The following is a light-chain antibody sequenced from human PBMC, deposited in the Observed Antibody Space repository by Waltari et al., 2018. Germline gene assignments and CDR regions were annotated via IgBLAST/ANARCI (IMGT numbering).Light chain of an antibody. Sequence: EIVLTQSPGTLSLSPGEGATLSCRASQSVSSSYLAWYQQKPGQPPRLLIYGASSRATGIPDMFSGSGSGTDFTLTSSSLEPEEFAVYYCQQYGSLPITFGQGTRLEIK. CDR3: QQYGSLPIT. CDR1: QSVSSSY. CDR2: GAS. J-gene: IGKJ5*01. V-gene: IGKV3-20*01.